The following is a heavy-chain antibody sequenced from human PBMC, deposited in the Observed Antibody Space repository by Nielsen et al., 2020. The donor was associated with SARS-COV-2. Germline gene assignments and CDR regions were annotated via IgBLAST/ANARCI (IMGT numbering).Heavy chain of an antibody. CDR2: VTSSGITV. D-gene: IGHD2-15*01. V-gene: IGHV3-11*04. Sequence: GGSLRLSCEASGFRFSDNYMAWIRQAPGKGLEWVGFVTSSGITVYYADSLRGRFAIPRDNARKFLYLEMRNVSPDDTAVYYCARDGGRRGFDFWGQGALVTVSS. CDR1: GFRFSDNY. J-gene: IGHJ4*03. CDR3: ARDGGRRGFDF.